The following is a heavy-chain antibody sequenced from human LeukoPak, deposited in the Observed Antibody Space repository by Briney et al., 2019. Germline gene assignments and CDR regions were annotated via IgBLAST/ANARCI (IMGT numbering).Heavy chain of an antibody. Sequence: GGSLRLSCAASGFTFSSYAMLWVRQAPGKGLEWVAVISYDGSNKYYADSVKGRFTISRDNSKNTLYLQMNSLRAEDTAVYYCARSIVATINGDYWGQGTLVTVSS. CDR2: ISYDGSNK. CDR3: ARSIVATINGDY. D-gene: IGHD5-12*01. CDR1: GFTFSSYA. J-gene: IGHJ4*02. V-gene: IGHV3-30*04.